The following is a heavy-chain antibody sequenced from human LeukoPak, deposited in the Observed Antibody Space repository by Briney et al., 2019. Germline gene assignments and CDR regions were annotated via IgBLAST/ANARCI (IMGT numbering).Heavy chain of an antibody. CDR2: ISSSSSYI. V-gene: IGHV3-21*01. CDR1: GFTFSSYS. Sequence: GGSLRLSCAASGFTFSSYSMTWVRQAPGKGLEWVSSISSSSSYIYYADSVKGRFTISRDNAKNSLYLQMNSLRAEDTAVYYCASSTTVVTQQDYWGQGTLVTVSS. J-gene: IGHJ4*02. D-gene: IGHD4-23*01. CDR3: ASSTTVVTQQDY.